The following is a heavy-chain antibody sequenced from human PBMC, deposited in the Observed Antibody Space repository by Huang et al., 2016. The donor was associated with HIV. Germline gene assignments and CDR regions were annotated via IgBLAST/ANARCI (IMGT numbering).Heavy chain of an antibody. V-gene: IGHV1-69*13. J-gene: IGHJ4*02. CDR2: IIPLHDTT. D-gene: IGHD5-18*01. CDR3: ARGVGNSNRGFDI. Sequence: QVQLVQSGAEMKKSGSSVKVSCKASGGTVSSFSFTWVRQGPGNGREWMGGIIPLHDTTELAQKFRGRVTLTADESTNTAFMELSGLTSQDTAVYYCARGVGNSNRGFDIWGQGTLVTVS. CDR1: GGTVSSFS.